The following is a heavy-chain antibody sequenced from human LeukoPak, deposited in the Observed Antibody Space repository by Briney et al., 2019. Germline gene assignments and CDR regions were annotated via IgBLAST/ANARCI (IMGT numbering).Heavy chain of an antibody. CDR1: GFTFTSYS. J-gene: IGHJ4*02. Sequence: GGSLRLSCAASGFTFTSYSMNWVRQAPGKGLEWVSSISGSSTFIYYADSVKGRFTISRDNSKNTLYLQMNSLRAEDTAVYYCAKEGLGVYDILTGYYNGYFDYWGQGTLVTVSS. V-gene: IGHV3-21*01. CDR2: ISGSSTFI. CDR3: AKEGLGVYDILTGYYNGYFDY. D-gene: IGHD3-9*01.